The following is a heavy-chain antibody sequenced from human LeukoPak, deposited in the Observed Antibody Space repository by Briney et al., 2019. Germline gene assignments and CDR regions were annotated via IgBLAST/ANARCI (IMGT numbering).Heavy chain of an antibody. V-gene: IGHV1-24*01. J-gene: IGHJ6*02. D-gene: IGHD4-17*01. CDR1: VYSLTELS. Sequence: ASVKVSCKVSVYSLTELSMHWVRQAPGKGLEWMGGFDPEDGETIYAQKFQGRVTMTEDTSTDTAYMELSSLRSEDTAVYYCASHRDYGDYYYYYYGMDVWGQGTTVTVSS. CDR3: ASHRDYGDYYYYYYGMDV. CDR2: FDPEDGET.